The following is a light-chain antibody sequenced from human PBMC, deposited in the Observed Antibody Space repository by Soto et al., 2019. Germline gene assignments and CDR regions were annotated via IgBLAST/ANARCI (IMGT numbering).Light chain of an antibody. CDR2: DVS. V-gene: IGLV2-14*03. Sequence: QSALTQPASVSGSPGQSITISCTGTSSDIGRYNFVSWYQQHPGKAPKLMIYDVSSRPSGVSSRFSGSKSVYTASLTISGLQGDDEGDYYCMSTTTRATWGFGGGTKLTVL. CDR1: SSDIGRYNF. CDR3: MSTTTRATWG. J-gene: IGLJ3*02.